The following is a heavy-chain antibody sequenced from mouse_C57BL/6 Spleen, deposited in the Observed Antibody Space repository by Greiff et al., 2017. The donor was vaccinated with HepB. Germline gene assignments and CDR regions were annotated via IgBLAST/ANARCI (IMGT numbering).Heavy chain of an antibody. Sequence: VHVKQSGAELVRPGASVKLSCTASGFNIKDDYMHWVKQRPEQGLEWIGWIDPENGDTEYASKFQGKATITADTSSNTAYLQLSSLTSEDTAVYYCTTDSNYWYFDVWGTVTTVTVSS. CDR2: IDPENGDT. V-gene: IGHV14-4*01. CDR3: TTDSNYWYFDV. CDR1: GFNIKDDY. J-gene: IGHJ1*03. D-gene: IGHD2-5*01.